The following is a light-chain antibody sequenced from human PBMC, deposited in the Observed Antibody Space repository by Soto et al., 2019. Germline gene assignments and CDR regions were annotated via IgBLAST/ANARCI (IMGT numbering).Light chain of an antibody. CDR3: QHYNSYPFT. CDR2: DAS. J-gene: IGKJ3*01. V-gene: IGKV1-5*01. Sequence: DIQMIQSPSTLSASVGDRVTITCRASQSISSWLAWYQQKPGKAPKLLIYDASSLESGVPSRFSGSGSGTEFTLTISSLQPDDFATYYCQHYNSYPFTFGPGTKVDIK. CDR1: QSISSW.